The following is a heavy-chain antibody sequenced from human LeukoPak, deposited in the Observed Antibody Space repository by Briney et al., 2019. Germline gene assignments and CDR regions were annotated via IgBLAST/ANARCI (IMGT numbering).Heavy chain of an antibody. V-gene: IGHV5-51*01. D-gene: IGHD2-21*02. CDR1: AYSLTSYW. CDR3: ASSSGGDSASYYHGMDV. Sequence: AESLNISWMRSAYSLTSYWTGWVRHMRAKGQGWIGIIYPGDSDTRYSSSFQGHDTISAVKSISTAYLQWSILKASDTAMYYCASSSGGDSASYYHGMDVWDQGTTVTVSS. J-gene: IGHJ6*02. CDR2: IYPGDSDT.